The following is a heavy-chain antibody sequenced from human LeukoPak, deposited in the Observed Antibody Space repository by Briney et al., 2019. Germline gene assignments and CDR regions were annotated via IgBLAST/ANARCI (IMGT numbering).Heavy chain of an antibody. J-gene: IGHJ4*02. CDR3: ARGYYDSSGPGSPDY. CDR2: IKQDGSEK. CDR1: GFTFSSYW. D-gene: IGHD3-22*01. V-gene: IGHV3-7*03. Sequence: PGGSLRLSCAASGFTFSSYWMSWVRQAPGKGLEWVANIKQDGSEKYYVDSVKGRFTISRDNAKNSLYLQMNSLRAEDTAVYYCARGYYDSSGPGSPDYWGQGTLVTVSS.